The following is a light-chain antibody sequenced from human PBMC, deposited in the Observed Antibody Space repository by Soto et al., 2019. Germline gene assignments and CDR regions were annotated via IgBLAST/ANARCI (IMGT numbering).Light chain of an antibody. V-gene: IGLV2-11*01. CDR2: DVD. Sequence: QSALTQPRSVFGSPGQSVTISCTGTSSDVGGYNYVSWYQHHTGKAPKLMIYDVDKRPSGVSGRFSGSKSGNTASLTISGLQAEDEADYYCCSNAGSYPFVFGTGTKVPS. CDR3: CSNAGSYPFV. J-gene: IGLJ1*01. CDR1: SSDVGGYNY.